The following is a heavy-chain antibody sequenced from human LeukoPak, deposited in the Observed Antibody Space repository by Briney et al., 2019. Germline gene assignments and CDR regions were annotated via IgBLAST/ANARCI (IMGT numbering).Heavy chain of an antibody. CDR3: AREGEDDYGNWFDP. V-gene: IGHV1-2*02. Sequence: ASVKVSCKASGYTFTGYYMHWVRQAPGQGLEWMGWINPNSGGTNYAQKFQGRVTMTRDTSISTAYMELSRLRSDDTAVYYCAREGEDDYGNWFDPWGQGTLVTVSS. J-gene: IGHJ5*02. D-gene: IGHD4-17*01. CDR1: GYTFTGYY. CDR2: INPNSGGT.